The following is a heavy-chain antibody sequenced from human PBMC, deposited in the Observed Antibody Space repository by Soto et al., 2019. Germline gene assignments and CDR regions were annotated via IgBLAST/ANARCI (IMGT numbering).Heavy chain of an antibody. CDR3: AREQRGYYDSSGYPSRYFDY. D-gene: IGHD3-22*01. CDR1: GSSISSGGCY. V-gene: IGHV4-31*03. Sequence: SETLSLTCTVSGSSISSGGCYWSWIRQHPGKGLEWIGYIYYSGSTYYNPSLKSRVPISVDTSKNQFSLKLSSVTAADTAVYYCAREQRGYYDSSGYPSRYFDYWGQGTLVTVS. CDR2: IYYSGST. J-gene: IGHJ4*02.